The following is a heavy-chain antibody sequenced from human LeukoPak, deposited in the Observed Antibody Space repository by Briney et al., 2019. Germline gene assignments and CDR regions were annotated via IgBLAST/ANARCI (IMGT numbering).Heavy chain of an antibody. J-gene: IGHJ4*02. V-gene: IGHV4-4*07. CDR2: IYTSGST. CDR3: VRADYSTQNYYYFDY. D-gene: IGHD4-11*01. CDR1: GGSISSYY. Sequence: PSETLSLTCTVSGGSISSYYWSWIRQPAGKGLEWIGRIYTSGSTNYNPSLKSRVTISVDKSKNQFSLKLSSVTAADTAVYYCVRADYSTQNYYYFDYWGQGTLVTVSS.